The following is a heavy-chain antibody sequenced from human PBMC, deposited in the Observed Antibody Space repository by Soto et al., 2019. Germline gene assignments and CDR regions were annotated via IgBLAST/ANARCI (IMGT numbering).Heavy chain of an antibody. J-gene: IGHJ5*02. CDR2: INAGNGNT. V-gene: IGHV1-3*01. CDR1: GYTFTSYA. D-gene: IGHD3-9*01. CDR3: ARENYDILTGYYPPGWFDP. Sequence: EASVKVSCKASGYTFTSYAMHWVRQAPGQRLEWMGWINAGNGNTKYSQKFQGRVTITRDTSASTAYMELSSLRSEDTAVYYCARENYDILTGYYPPGWFDPWGQGTLVTVSS.